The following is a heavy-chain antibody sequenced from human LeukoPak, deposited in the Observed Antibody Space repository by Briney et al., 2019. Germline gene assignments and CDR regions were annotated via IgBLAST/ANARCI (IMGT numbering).Heavy chain of an antibody. CDR3: ATHSSSWYNWFDP. V-gene: IGHV1-2*02. CDR2: INPNSGGT. CDR1: GYTFTGYY. Sequence: ASVRVSCMASGYTFTGYYMHWVRPAPRQGGEWMGWINPNSGGTNYAQKFQGRVTMTRDTSISTGYMELSRLRFDDTAVYYCATHSSSWYNWFDPWGQGTLVTVSS. J-gene: IGHJ5*02. D-gene: IGHD6-13*01.